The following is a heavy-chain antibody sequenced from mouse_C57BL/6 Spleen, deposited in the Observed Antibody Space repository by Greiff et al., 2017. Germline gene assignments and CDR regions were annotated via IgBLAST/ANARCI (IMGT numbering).Heavy chain of an antibody. CDR3: ARSHYGSSPHFDY. V-gene: IGHV1-82*01. J-gene: IGHJ2*01. CDR2: IYPGDGDT. D-gene: IGHD1-1*01. CDR1: GYAFSSSW. Sequence: VQLRQSGPELVKPGASVKISCKASGYAFSSSWMNWVKQRPGKGLEWIGRIYPGDGDTNYNGKFKGKATLTADKSSSTAYMQLSSLTSEDSAVYFCARSHYGSSPHFDYWGQGTTLTVSS.